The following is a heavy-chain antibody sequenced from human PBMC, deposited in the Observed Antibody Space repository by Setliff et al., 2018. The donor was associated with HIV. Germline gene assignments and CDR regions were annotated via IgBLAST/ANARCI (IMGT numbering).Heavy chain of an antibody. V-gene: IGHV3-53*01. CDR2: IYNDGRT. D-gene: IGHD3-16*01. Sequence: GGSLRLSCAASGFTVSSVYMRWVRQAPGKGLEWVSVIYNDGRTFYAESVKGRFTISRDDSKNTVYLQMLSLRVDDTAAYYCAKGVKWLDPWGQGILVTVS. J-gene: IGHJ5*02. CDR3: AKGVKWLDP. CDR1: GFTVSSVY.